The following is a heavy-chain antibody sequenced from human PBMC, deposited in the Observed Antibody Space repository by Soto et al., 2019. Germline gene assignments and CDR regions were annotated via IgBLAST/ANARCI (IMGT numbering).Heavy chain of an antibody. J-gene: IGHJ6*02. V-gene: IGHV3-53*01. D-gene: IGHD3-10*01. CDR2: TYRGGST. CDR3: ARDRRDVENYYGSALGGDLDV. CDR1: GFTVSTSY. Sequence: GGSLRLSCAASGFTVSTSYMSWVRQAPGKGLEWVSITYRGGSTSYAASVKGRFTISRDNSKNTLYLQMNSLRADDTAMYYCARDRRDVENYYGSALGGDLDVWGQGTTVTVS.